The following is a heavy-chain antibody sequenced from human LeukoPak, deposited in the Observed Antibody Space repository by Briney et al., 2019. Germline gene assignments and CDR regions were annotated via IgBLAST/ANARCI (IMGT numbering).Heavy chain of an antibody. J-gene: IGHJ3*02. Sequence: SETLSLTCAVYGGSFSGYYWSWIRQPPGKGLEWIGEINHSGSTNYNPSLKSRVTISVDTSKNQFSLKLSSVTAADTAVYYCARSGWANAFDIWGQGTMVTVSS. CDR3: ARSGWANAFDI. D-gene: IGHD1-26*01. V-gene: IGHV4-34*01. CDR2: INHSGST. CDR1: GGSFSGYY.